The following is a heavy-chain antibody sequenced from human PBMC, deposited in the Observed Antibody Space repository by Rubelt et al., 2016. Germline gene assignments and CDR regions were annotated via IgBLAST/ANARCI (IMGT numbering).Heavy chain of an antibody. CDR1: GGTFSSYA. CDR3: ARVAYDDSIGYPGRLDY. Sequence: QLVQSGAEVKKPGSSVKVSCKASGGTFSSYAISWVRQAPGQGLEWMGRIIPILGIANYAQKFQGRVTITADKSTRTAYMELRSRRSGDTAVYYCARVAYDDSIGYPGRLDYWGQGTLVTVSS. D-gene: IGHD3-22*01. CDR2: IIPILGIA. J-gene: IGHJ4*02. V-gene: IGHV1-69*09.